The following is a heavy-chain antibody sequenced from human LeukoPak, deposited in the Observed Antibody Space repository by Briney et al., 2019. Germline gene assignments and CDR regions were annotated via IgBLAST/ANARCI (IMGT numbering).Heavy chain of an antibody. J-gene: IGHJ4*02. Sequence: SETLSLTCTVSGGSISSYYWSWIRQPPGKGLEWIGYIYYSGSTNYNPSLKSRVTISVGTSKNQFSLKLSSVTAADTAVYYCAKDRSDSSTWYAGSHWGQGTLVTVSS. CDR2: IYYSGST. CDR1: GGSISSYY. CDR3: AKDRSDSSTWYAGSH. D-gene: IGHD6-13*01. V-gene: IGHV4-59*12.